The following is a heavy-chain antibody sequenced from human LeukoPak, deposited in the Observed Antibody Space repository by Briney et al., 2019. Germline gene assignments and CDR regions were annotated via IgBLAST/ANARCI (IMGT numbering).Heavy chain of an antibody. CDR1: GFTFSSYS. CDR2: ISSSSSYI. Sequence: GGSLRLSCAASGFTFSSYSMNWVRQAPGKGLEWVSSISSSSSYIYYADSVKGRFTISRDNSKNTLYLQMNSLRAEDTAVYYCAKDHLGLDILTGYHPYYFDYWGQGTLVTVSS. CDR3: AKDHLGLDILTGYHPYYFDY. V-gene: IGHV3-21*04. J-gene: IGHJ4*02. D-gene: IGHD3-9*01.